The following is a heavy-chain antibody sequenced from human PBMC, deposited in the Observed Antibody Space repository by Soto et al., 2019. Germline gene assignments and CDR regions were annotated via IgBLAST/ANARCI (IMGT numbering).Heavy chain of an antibody. CDR2: ISAYNGDT. CDR1: GYTFTSYG. D-gene: IGHD6-6*01. J-gene: IGHJ5*02. CDR3: ARDQEYSTSGLYWFDL. Sequence: EASVKVSCKASGYTFTSYGITWVRQAPGQDLEWMGSISAYNGDTNYAQRLQGRVTMTKDTSTSTVYMELKSLKSDDTAVYYCARDQEYSTSGLYWFDLWGQGTLVTVSS. V-gene: IGHV1-18*04.